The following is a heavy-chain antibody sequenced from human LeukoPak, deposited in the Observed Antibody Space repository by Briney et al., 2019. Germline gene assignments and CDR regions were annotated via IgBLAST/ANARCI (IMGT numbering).Heavy chain of an antibody. CDR1: GGSISSGDYY. J-gene: IGHJ4*02. V-gene: IGHV4-30-4*02. CDR3: ARADFNEWELQY. D-gene: IGHD1-26*01. Sequence: SETLSLTCTVSGGSISSGDYYWSWIRQPPGKGLEWIGYIYYSGSTYYNPSLKSRVTISVDTSKNQFSLKLSSVTAADTAVYYCARADFNEWELQYWGQGTLVTVSS. CDR2: IYYSGST.